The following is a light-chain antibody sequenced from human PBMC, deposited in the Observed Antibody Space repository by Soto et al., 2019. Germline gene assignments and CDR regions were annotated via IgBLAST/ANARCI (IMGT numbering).Light chain of an antibody. Sequence: SYELTQPPSVSVAPGQTANITCGGNNIGGKSVHWYQQKPGQAPVLVVYDDRDRPSGIPERFSGSNSGNTATLTISRVEDGDEADYYCQVWDTGSDHPIFGGGTKLTVL. CDR3: QVWDTGSDHPI. CDR1: NIGGKS. V-gene: IGLV3-21*02. CDR2: DDR. J-gene: IGLJ2*01.